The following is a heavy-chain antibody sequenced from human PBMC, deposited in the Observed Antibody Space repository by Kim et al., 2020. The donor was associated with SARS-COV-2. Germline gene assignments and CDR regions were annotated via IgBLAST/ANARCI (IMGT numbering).Heavy chain of an antibody. CDR1: GFTFSSYA. CDR3: ASWSYGGRYYGMDV. D-gene: IGHD5-18*01. J-gene: IGHJ6*02. Sequence: GGSLRLSCAASGFTFSSYAMSWVRQAPGKGLEWVSAISGSGGSTYYADSVKGRFTISRDNSKNTLYLQMNSLRAEDTAVYYCASWSYGGRYYGMDVWGQGTTVTVSS. V-gene: IGHV3-23*01. CDR2: ISGSGGST.